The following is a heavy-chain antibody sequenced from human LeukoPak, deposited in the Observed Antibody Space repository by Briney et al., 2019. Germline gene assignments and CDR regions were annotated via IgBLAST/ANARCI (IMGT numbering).Heavy chain of an antibody. D-gene: IGHD3-9*01. Sequence: SETLSLTCTVSGYSISSGYYWGGIRQPPGKGRGGIGSIDHSGNTYYNPSLKSRVTISVDTSKNQFSLKLNSVTAADTAVYYCARVTGYMIEDYFDYWGQGILVTVSS. CDR2: IDHSGNT. V-gene: IGHV4-38-2*02. CDR1: GYSISSGYY. CDR3: ARVTGYMIEDYFDY. J-gene: IGHJ4*02.